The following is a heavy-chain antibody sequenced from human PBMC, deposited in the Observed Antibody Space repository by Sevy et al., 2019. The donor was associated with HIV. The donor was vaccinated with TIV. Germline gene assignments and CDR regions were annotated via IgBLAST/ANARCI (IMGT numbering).Heavy chain of an antibody. J-gene: IGHJ5*02. CDR2: IINDGSDT. CDR1: GFSLSDYW. Sequence: GGSLRLSCAASGFSLSDYWMHWVRQAPGKGLVWVSHIINDGSDTGYADSVKGRFTISRDNTKNTLYLQMNSLRAEDTAVYYGAIDIPNPRLSVDPWGQGTLVTGSS. CDR3: AIDIPNPRLSVDP. V-gene: IGHV3-74*01.